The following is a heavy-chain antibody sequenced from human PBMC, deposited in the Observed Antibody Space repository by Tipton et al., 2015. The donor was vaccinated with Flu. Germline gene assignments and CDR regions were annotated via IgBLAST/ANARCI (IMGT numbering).Heavy chain of an antibody. V-gene: IGHV3-30*02. CDR3: AKAVGATTHYFDY. CDR1: GFTFSSFG. J-gene: IGHJ4*02. Sequence: GSLRLSCAASGFTFSSFGMHWVRQAPGKGLEWVAFIRHDGTNTYFADSVKGRFTISRDNSKNTLYLQMNSLRPDDTAVYYCAKAVGATTHYFDYWGQGTLVTVSS. CDR2: IRHDGTNT. D-gene: IGHD1-26*01.